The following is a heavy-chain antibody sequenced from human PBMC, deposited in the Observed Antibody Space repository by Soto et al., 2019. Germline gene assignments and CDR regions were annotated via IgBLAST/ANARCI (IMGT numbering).Heavy chain of an antibody. V-gene: IGHV3-23*01. D-gene: IGHD5-18*01. CDR2: ITGSGGST. CDR3: AKDRSVDTRDWFDP. J-gene: IGHJ5*02. Sequence: GGSLRLSCAASGFTFGTYAMNWVRQAPGKGLEWVSGITGSGGSTYYADSVKGRFTISRDNSKNTLYLQMNSLRGDHTAVYYCAKDRSVDTRDWFDPWGQGTLVTVSS. CDR1: GFTFGTYA.